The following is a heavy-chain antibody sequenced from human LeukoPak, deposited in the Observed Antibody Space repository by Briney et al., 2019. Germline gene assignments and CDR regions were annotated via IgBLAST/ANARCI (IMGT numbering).Heavy chain of an antibody. V-gene: IGHV3-74*01. Sequence: TGGSLRLSCAASGFTFTSVWMHWFRQAPGKGLVWVSRINTDGTITGYADSVKGRFTISRDNAKNTLYLQMNSLRAEDTAVYYCARDRTTVTLFDYWGQGALVTVSS. D-gene: IGHD4-17*01. J-gene: IGHJ4*02. CDR3: ARDRTTVTLFDY. CDR2: INTDGTIT. CDR1: GFTFTSVW.